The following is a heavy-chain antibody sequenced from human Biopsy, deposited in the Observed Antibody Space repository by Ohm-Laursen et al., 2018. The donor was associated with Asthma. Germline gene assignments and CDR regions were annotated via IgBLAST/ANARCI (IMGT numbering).Heavy chain of an antibody. CDR2: IMTVFGTT. CDR1: GGTFSNFA. D-gene: IGHD6-19*01. V-gene: IGHV1-69*13. CDR3: ARCQVGYSSGWSLLLKKIYYSGMDV. J-gene: IGHJ6*02. Sequence: VASVKVSCKPPGGTFSNFAISWVRQAPGQGLEWLGGIMTVFGTTNYAQKFQGRVTITADESTSTAYMEVTSLRSGDTAIYYCARCQVGYSSGWSLLLKKIYYSGMDVWGQGTAVTVSS.